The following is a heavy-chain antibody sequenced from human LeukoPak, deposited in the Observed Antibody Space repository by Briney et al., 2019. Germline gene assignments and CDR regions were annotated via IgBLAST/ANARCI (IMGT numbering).Heavy chain of an antibody. Sequence: GGSLRLSCAASGFTFSNYGMSWVRQAPGKGLEWVSIISGSGGSTYYADSVKGRFTISRDNSKNTLYLQMNSLRAEDTALYYCAKGGMVRGVPKIHFDYWGQGTLVTVSS. D-gene: IGHD3-10*01. V-gene: IGHV3-23*01. CDR3: AKGGMVRGVPKIHFDY. CDR1: GFTFSNYG. CDR2: ISGSGGST. J-gene: IGHJ4*02.